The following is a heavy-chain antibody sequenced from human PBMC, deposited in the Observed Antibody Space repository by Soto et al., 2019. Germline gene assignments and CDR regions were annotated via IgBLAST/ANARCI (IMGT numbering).Heavy chain of an antibody. J-gene: IGHJ4*02. Sequence: PGGSLRLSCSASGFTLSTYAMHWVRQAPGKGLEWVASRSPNEIDKFYADSVKGRFTISRDNSKNTLYLQMGSLRAEDMAVYYCARSWAQTYYDILTGYSSSPGLDYWGQGTLVTVSS. V-gene: IGHV3-30*03. D-gene: IGHD3-9*01. CDR3: ARSWAQTYYDILTGYSSSPGLDY. CDR2: RSPNEIDK. CDR1: GFTLSTYA.